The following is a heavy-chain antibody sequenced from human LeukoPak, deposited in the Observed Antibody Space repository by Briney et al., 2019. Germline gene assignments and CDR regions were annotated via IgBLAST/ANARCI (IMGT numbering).Heavy chain of an antibody. V-gene: IGHV4-59*08. CDR1: GGSISSYY. CDR2: IYYSGST. CDR3: ARRQYGGVIDY. D-gene: IGHD3-16*01. J-gene: IGHJ4*02. Sequence: PSETLSLTCTVSGGSISSYYWSWIRQPPGKGLEWIGYIYYSGSTNYNPSLKSRVTISVDTSKKQFSLRLSSVTAADTAVYYCARRQYGGVIDYWGQGTLVTVSS.